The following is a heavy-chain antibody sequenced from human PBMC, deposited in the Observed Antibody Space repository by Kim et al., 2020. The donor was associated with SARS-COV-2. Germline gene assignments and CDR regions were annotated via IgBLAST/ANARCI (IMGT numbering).Heavy chain of an antibody. CDR1: GGSFSGYY. Sequence: SETLSLTCAVYGGSFSGYYWSWIRQPPGKGLEWIGEINHSGITNYNPSLKSRVTISVDTSQKQFSLKVTSVTAAATAVYYCARGWGSGSFDYWGQGTLVTVSS. CDR3: ARGWGSGSFDY. D-gene: IGHD3-10*01. J-gene: IGHJ4*02. V-gene: IGHV4-34*01. CDR2: INHSGIT.